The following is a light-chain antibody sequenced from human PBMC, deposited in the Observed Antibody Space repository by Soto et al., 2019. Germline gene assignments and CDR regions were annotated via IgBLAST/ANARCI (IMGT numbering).Light chain of an antibody. CDR3: ATWDDSLNGFSG. CDR2: RNN. Sequence: QSVLTPPPSASGTPGQGVTISCSGSTSNIGSNYVYWYQQLPGTAPKLLIYRNNQRPSGVPDRFSGSKSGTSASLAISGLRSDDEADYFCATWDDSLNGFSGFGSGTKVTV. CDR1: TSNIGSNY. V-gene: IGLV1-47*01. J-gene: IGLJ1*01.